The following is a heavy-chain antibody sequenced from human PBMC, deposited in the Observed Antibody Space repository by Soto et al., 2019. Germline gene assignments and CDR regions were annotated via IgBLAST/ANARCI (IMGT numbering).Heavy chain of an antibody. CDR1: GYTFTGYY. CDR3: ARVNYKASRMVRGPEDYYYYMDV. D-gene: IGHD3-10*01. V-gene: IGHV1-2*04. CDR2: INPNSGGT. J-gene: IGHJ6*03. Sequence: ASVKVSCKASGYTFTGYYMHWVRQAPGQGLEWMGWINPNSGGTNYAQKFQGWVTMTRDTSISTAYMELSRLRSDDTAVYYCARVNYKASRMVRGPEDYYYYMDVWGKGTTVTVSS.